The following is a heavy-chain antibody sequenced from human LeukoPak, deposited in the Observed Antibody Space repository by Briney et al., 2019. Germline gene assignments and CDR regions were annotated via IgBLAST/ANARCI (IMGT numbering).Heavy chain of an antibody. Sequence: SETMSLTCTVSGGSISTYYWSWIRQPPGKGLEWIGYIYYSGSTKYKPSLKSRVTISVDTSKNQFSLKLSSVTAADTAVYYCARGRFLDAFDIWGQGTMVTVSS. CDR1: GGSISTYY. CDR3: ARGRFLDAFDI. J-gene: IGHJ3*02. D-gene: IGHD3-3*01. V-gene: IGHV4-59*01. CDR2: IYYSGST.